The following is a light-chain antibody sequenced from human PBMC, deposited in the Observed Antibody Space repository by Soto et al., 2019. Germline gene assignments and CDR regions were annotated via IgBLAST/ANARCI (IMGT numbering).Light chain of an antibody. CDR2: WAS. Sequence: DIVMTQSLDSLAVSLGERATMHCKSSQTVFYGINKKNYLAWYQHKPGQPPKLLIYWASTRESGVPDRFSGSGSGTDFTLTINSLQAEDVAVYYCQQSYSPPLTFGGGTKVDIK. J-gene: IGKJ4*01. CDR1: QTVFYGINKKNY. CDR3: QQSYSPPLT. V-gene: IGKV4-1*01.